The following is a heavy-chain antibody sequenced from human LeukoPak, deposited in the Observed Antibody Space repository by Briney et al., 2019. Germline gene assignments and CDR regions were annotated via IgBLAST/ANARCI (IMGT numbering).Heavy chain of an antibody. D-gene: IGHD3-22*01. CDR1: GFTFSSYA. V-gene: IGHV3-30-3*01. Sequence: GGSLRLSCAASGFTFSSYAMHWVRQAPGKGLEWVAVISYDGSNKYYADSVKGRFTISRDNSKNTLYLQMNSLRAEDTAVYYCARDFTASDSSGYRTVGFDYWGQGTLVTVSS. J-gene: IGHJ4*02. CDR3: ARDFTASDSSGYRTVGFDY. CDR2: ISYDGSNK.